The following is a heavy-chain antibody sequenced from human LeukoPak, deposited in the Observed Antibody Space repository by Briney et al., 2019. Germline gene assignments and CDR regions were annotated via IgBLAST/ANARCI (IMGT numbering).Heavy chain of an antibody. CDR3: PSQNDHYGSGSYWTFDP. Sequence: GGSLRLSCTASGSTFGDYVMSWFRQAPGKGLEWVGFIRSKACGGTTEYAASVKGRFTISRDDSKSIAYVQVNSLKTEDTAVYYCPSQNDHYGSGSYWTFDPWGQGTLVTVSS. D-gene: IGHD3-10*01. J-gene: IGHJ5*02. CDR1: GSTFGDYV. CDR2: IRSKACGGTT. V-gene: IGHV3-49*03.